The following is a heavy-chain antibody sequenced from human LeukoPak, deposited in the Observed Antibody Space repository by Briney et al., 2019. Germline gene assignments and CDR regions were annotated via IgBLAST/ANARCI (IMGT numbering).Heavy chain of an antibody. Sequence: GGSPRLSCAAPGFTFSSYGMHWVRQAPGKGLEWVAVIWYDGSNKYYADSVKGRFTISRDNSKNTLYLQMNSLRAEDTAVYYCARGGDRFLPFDYWGQGTLVTVSS. J-gene: IGHJ4*02. D-gene: IGHD3-3*01. CDR3: ARGGDRFLPFDY. V-gene: IGHV3-33*01. CDR2: IWYDGSNK. CDR1: GFTFSSYG.